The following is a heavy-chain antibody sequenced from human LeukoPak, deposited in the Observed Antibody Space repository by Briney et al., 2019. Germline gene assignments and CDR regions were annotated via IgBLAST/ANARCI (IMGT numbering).Heavy chain of an antibody. Sequence: LTGGSLRLSCAASGFTFSSYAMHWVRQAPGKGLEYVSAISSNGGSTYYANSVKGRFTISRDNSKNTLYPQMGSLRAEDMAVYYCARAPITSYSSSWYYFDYWGQGTLVTVSS. J-gene: IGHJ4*02. CDR2: ISSNGGST. D-gene: IGHD6-13*01. CDR3: ARAPITSYSSSWYYFDY. V-gene: IGHV3-64*01. CDR1: GFTFSSYA.